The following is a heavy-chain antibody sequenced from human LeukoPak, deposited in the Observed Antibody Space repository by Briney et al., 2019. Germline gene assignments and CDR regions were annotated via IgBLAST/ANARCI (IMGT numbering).Heavy chain of an antibody. CDR1: GYTFTGYY. D-gene: IGHD4-17*01. J-gene: IGHJ4*02. CDR3: ARSGDGDSYYIDY. CDR2: INPNSGGA. Sequence: ASVKVSCKASGYTFTGYYMHWVRQAPGQGLEWMGWINPNSGGANYAQKFQGWVTMTRDTSISTAYMELSRLRSDDTAVYYCARSGDGDSYYIDYWGQGTLVTVSS. V-gene: IGHV1-2*04.